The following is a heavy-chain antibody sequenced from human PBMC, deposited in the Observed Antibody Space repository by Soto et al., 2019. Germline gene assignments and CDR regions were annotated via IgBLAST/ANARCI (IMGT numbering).Heavy chain of an antibody. J-gene: IGHJ6*02. CDR2: IYSGGST. D-gene: IGHD3-10*01. Sequence: EVQLVESGGGLVQPGGSLRLSCAASGFTVSSNYMSWVRQAPGKGLEWVSVIYSGGSTYYADSVKGRFTISRDNSKNXLYLQMNSLRAEDTAVYYCARVLLWFGERGYGMDVWGQGTTVTVSS. V-gene: IGHV3-66*01. CDR3: ARVLLWFGERGYGMDV. CDR1: GFTVSSNY.